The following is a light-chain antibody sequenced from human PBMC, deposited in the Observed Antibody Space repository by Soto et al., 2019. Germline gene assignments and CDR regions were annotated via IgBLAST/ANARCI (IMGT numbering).Light chain of an antibody. J-gene: IGKJ1*01. CDR3: QQRSEWPRT. V-gene: IGKV3-11*01. CDR1: QSISSS. Sequence: EIVFTQAAAALSLSPGERATLSCRASQSISSSLAWYQQKPGQAPRLLIYDASTRATGFPARFSGSGSGTDFTLTIGSLEPEDFAVYYCQQRSEWPRTFGQGTKVDIK. CDR2: DAS.